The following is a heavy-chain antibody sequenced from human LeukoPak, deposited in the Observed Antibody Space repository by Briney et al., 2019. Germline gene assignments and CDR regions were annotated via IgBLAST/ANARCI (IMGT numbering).Heavy chain of an antibody. CDR2: VSGRADMT. CDR1: GFTFSSYA. V-gene: IGHV3-23*01. J-gene: IGHJ4*02. Sequence: GGSLRLSCAVSGFTFSSYAMSWVRQAPGKGLQWVSAVSGRADMTYYADSVKGRFTISRDNSKNTLYLQMNSLRAEDTAIYYCAKESPYASGSRNYYFDYWGQGTLVTVSS. CDR3: AKESPYASGSRNYYFDY. D-gene: IGHD3-10*01.